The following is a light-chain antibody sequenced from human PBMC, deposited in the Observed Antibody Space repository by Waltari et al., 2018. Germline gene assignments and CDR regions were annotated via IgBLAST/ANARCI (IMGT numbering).Light chain of an antibody. CDR1: QSVSSSY. Sequence: EIVLTQSPGTLSLSPGERATLSCRASQSVSSSYLAWYQQKPGQAPRLLIYGASSMATGIPDRLSGSGSGTDFTLTISRLEPEDFAVYYCQQYGSSSYTFGQGTKLEIK. J-gene: IGKJ2*01. CDR3: QQYGSSSYT. CDR2: GAS. V-gene: IGKV3-20*01.